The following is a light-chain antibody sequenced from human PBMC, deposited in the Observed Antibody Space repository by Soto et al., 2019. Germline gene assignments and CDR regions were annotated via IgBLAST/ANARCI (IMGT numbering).Light chain of an antibody. CDR3: LQLDSYPRT. J-gene: IGKJ1*01. CDR2: DAS. Sequence: DIQMTQSPSTLSAFVGARATITCRASQSIGRWLAWYQQKPGKAPKLLIYDASNLETGVPSRFSGSGSGTEFTLSVSSLQPEDFATYYCLQLDSYPRTFGQGTKVDI. V-gene: IGKV1-5*01. CDR1: QSIGRW.